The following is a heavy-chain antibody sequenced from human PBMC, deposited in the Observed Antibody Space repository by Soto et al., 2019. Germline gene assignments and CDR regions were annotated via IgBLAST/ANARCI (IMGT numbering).Heavy chain of an antibody. V-gene: IGHV1-18*01. Sequence: ASVKVSCKASGYAFTSYGISWVRQAPGQGLEWMGWISAYNGNTNYAQKLQGRVTMTTDTSTSTAYMELRSLRSDDTAVYYCASFGYYYDSSGYLGCNPWGQETRVTVSS. CDR2: ISAYNGNT. J-gene: IGHJ5*02. CDR1: GYAFTSYG. D-gene: IGHD3-22*01. CDR3: ASFGYYYDSSGYLGCNP.